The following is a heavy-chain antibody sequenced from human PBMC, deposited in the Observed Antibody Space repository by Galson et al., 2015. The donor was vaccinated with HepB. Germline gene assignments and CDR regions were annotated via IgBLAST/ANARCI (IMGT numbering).Heavy chain of an antibody. CDR1: GFTFSSYG. D-gene: IGHD2-2*01. J-gene: IGHJ4*02. CDR3: AKDRVWSTSGEIENGHDY. Sequence: SLRLSCAASGFTFSSYGMHWVRQAPGKGLEWVAVISYDGSNKYYADSVKGRFTISRDNSKNTLYLQMNSLRAEDTAVYYCAKDRVWSTSGEIENGHDYWGQGTLVTVSS. CDR2: ISYDGSNK. V-gene: IGHV3-30*18.